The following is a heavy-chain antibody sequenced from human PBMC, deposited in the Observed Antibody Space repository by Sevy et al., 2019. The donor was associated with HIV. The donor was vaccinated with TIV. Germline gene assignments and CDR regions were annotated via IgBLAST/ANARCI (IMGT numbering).Heavy chain of an antibody. CDR3: ARAGFLPEAFDI. CDR1: GFTFSSYS. V-gene: IGHV3-21*01. Sequence: GGSLRLSCAASGFTFSSYSMNWVRQAPGKGLEWVSSISSSSSYIYYADSVKGRFTISRNNAKNSLYLQMNGLRAGDTDGYCCARAGFLPEAFDIWGQGTMVTVSS. J-gene: IGHJ3*02. CDR2: ISSSSSYI.